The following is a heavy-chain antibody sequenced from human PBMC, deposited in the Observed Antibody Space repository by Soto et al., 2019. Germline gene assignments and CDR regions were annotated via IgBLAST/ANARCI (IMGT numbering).Heavy chain of an antibody. CDR3: ARRLAAPLYAFDI. CDR1: GGSFSAYY. CDR2: INHSGST. Sequence: SETLSLTCAVYGGSFSAYYWSWIRQPPGKGLEWIGEINHSGSTNYNPSLKSRVTISVDTPKNRFSLKLSSVTAADTAMYYCARRLAAPLYAFDIWGQGTMVTVSS. J-gene: IGHJ3*02. V-gene: IGHV4-34*01. D-gene: IGHD3-3*02.